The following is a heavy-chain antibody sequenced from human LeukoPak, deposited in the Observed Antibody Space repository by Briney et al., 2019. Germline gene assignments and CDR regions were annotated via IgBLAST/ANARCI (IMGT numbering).Heavy chain of an antibody. Sequence: GGSLRLSCAASGFTFSRFTINWVRQAPGKGLEWVSGISGSDSSTYYADSVKGRFTISRDNSKNTLYLQMNSLRPEDTAVYYCAKGGGWLYYFDYWGQGGLVTVSS. CDR2: ISGSDSST. CDR3: AKGGGWLYYFDY. CDR1: GFTFSRFT. V-gene: IGHV3-23*01. D-gene: IGHD4-23*01. J-gene: IGHJ4*02.